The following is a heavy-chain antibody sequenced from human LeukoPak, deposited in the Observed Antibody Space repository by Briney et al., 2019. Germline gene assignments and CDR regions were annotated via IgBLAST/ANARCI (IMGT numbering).Heavy chain of an antibody. Sequence: ASVKVSCKASGYTFNSHPMHWVRQAPGQRLEWMGWINADNGNTRYSQKLQGRVTITRDTSANTAYMELSGLRSDDTAVYYCAREAGTNWIFGEYFPFWGQGTLVTVSS. J-gene: IGHJ1*01. V-gene: IGHV1-3*01. CDR1: GYTFNSHP. CDR3: AREAGTNWIFGEYFPF. CDR2: INADNGNT. D-gene: IGHD1-1*01.